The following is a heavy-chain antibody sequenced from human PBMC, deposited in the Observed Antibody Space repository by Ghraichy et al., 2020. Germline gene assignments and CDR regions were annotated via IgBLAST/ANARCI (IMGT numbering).Heavy chain of an antibody. D-gene: IGHD1-26*01. Sequence: GALNISCAASGFTFSSYAMSWVRQAPGKGLEWVSAISGSGDYIYYADSVMGRFTISRDNSKNTLFLQMNSLRVEDAALYYCAKERGSYGQPAFEYWGQGTLLTVSS. CDR3: AKERGSYGQPAFEY. V-gene: IGHV3-23*01. J-gene: IGHJ4*02. CDR2: ISGSGDYI. CDR1: GFTFSSYA.